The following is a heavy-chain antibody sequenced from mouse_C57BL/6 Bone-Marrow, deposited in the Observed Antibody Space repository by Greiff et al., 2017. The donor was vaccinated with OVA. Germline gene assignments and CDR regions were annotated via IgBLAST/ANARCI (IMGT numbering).Heavy chain of an antibody. Sequence: VQLQQSGPVLVKPGASVKMSCKASGYTFTDYYMNWVKQSHGKSLEWIGVINPYNGGTSYNQKFKGKATLTVDKSSSTAYMELNSLTSEDSAVYYCARRAYYSNPYYFDYWGQGTTLTVSS. V-gene: IGHV1-19*01. CDR1: GYTFTDYY. CDR3: ARRAYYSNPYYFDY. D-gene: IGHD2-5*01. CDR2: INPYNGGT. J-gene: IGHJ2*01.